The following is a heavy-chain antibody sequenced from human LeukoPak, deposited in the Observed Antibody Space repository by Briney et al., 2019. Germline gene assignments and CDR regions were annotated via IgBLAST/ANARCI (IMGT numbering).Heavy chain of an antibody. J-gene: IGHJ6*02. Sequence: PSETLSLTCTVSGVSISSYYWSWIRQPPGKGLEWIGYIYYSGSTNYNPSLKSRVTISVDTSKNQFSLKLSSVTAADTAVYYCARMSAPPVGMDVWGQGTTVTVSS. CDR3: ARMSAPPVGMDV. CDR1: GVSISSYY. V-gene: IGHV4-59*01. CDR2: IYYSGST.